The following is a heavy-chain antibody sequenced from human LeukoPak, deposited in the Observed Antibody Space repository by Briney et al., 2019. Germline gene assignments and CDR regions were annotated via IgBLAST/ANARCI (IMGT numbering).Heavy chain of an antibody. D-gene: IGHD6-19*01. CDR2: IYYSGST. CDR3: ATNDYSSGWRDY. V-gene: IGHV4-39*01. J-gene: IGHJ4*02. Sequence: PSETLSLTCTVSGGSISSSSNYWGWVRQPPGKGLEWIGSIYYSGSTYYNPSLKSRVTVSVDTSKNQFSLKMNSVTAADTAVYYCATNDYSSGWRDYWGQGTLVIVSS. CDR1: GGSISSSSNY.